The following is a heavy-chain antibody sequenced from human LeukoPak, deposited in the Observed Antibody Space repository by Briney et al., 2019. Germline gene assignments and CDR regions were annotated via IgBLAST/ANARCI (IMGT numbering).Heavy chain of an antibody. D-gene: IGHD2-2*01. CDR1: GFSFSSYA. CDR2: IVGSGGNM. V-gene: IGHV3-23*01. CDR3: AKGLSWDSTSCSD. Sequence: GGSLRLSCAASGFSFSSYAMSWVRQAPGKGLEWVSAIVGSGGNMHYADSVKGRFTISRDNFKSTLYLQMNSLRAEDTAVYYCAKGLSWDSTSCSDWGQGTLVTVSS. J-gene: IGHJ4*02.